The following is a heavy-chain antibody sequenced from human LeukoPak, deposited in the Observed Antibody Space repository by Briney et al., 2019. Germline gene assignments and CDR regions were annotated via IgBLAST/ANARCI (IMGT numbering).Heavy chain of an antibody. J-gene: IGHJ6*02. D-gene: IGHD3-22*01. CDR3: ARFGATYYYDSSGPLGMDV. CDR2: ISAYNGNT. V-gene: IGHV1-18*01. Sequence: EASVKVSCKASGGTFSSYAISWVRQAPGQGLEWMGWISAYNGNTNYAQKLQGRVTMTTDTSTSTAYMELRSLRSDDTAVYYCARFGATYYYDSSGPLGMDVWGQGTTVTVSS. CDR1: GGTFSSYA.